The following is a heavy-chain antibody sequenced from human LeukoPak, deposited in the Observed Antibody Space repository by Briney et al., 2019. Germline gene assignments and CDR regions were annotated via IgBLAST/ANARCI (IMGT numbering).Heavy chain of an antibody. J-gene: IGHJ3*02. D-gene: IGHD3-16*01. CDR2: IDTAGNT. CDR1: GFTFSSYD. V-gene: IGHV3-13*04. CDR3: ARTSKVTSVMDI. Sequence: GSLRLSCAASGFTFSSYDMHWVRQATGKGLEWVSAIDTAGNTFYPGSVRGRFTISRENAKNSLYLQMNNVRAGDTAVYYCARTSKVTSVMDIWGQGTMVTVSS.